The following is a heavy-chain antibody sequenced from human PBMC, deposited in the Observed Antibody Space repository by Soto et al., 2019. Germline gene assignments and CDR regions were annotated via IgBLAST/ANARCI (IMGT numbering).Heavy chain of an antibody. CDR1: GFTFSSYS. V-gene: IGHV3-30-3*01. CDR2: ISYDGSNK. J-gene: IGHJ4*02. Sequence: QVQLVESGGGVVQPGRSLRLSCAASGFTFSSYSMHWVRQAPGKGLEWVAVISYDGSNKYYADSVKGRFTISRDNSKNTLYLQMNSLRAEDTAVYYCARLPPWIPDYWGQGTLVTVSS. CDR3: ARLPPWIPDY. D-gene: IGHD5-18*01.